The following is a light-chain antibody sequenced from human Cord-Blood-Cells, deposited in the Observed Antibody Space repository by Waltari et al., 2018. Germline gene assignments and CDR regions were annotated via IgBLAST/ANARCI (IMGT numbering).Light chain of an antibody. J-gene: IGKJ4*01. CDR1: QSVSSSY. Sequence: EIVLTQSPGTLSLSPGERDTLSCRASQSVSSSYLAWYQQKPGQAPRLLIDGASSRATGIPDRFSGSGSGTDFTLTISRLEPEDFAVYYCQQYGSSPLTFGGGTKVEIK. V-gene: IGKV3-20*01. CDR3: QQYGSSPLT. CDR2: GAS.